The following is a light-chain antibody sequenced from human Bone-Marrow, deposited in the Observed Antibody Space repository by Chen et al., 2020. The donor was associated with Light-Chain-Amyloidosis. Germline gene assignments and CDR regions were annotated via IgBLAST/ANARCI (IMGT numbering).Light chain of an antibody. Sequence: SYELTQPPSVSVFPRQTVRITCSGDDLPTKYAYWYQQKPGTAPVLVIHRDTERPSGISERFSGSSSGTTATLTISGVQAEDEADYHCQSADSSGTYEVIFGGGTKLTVL. J-gene: IGLJ2*01. CDR2: RDT. CDR1: DLPTKY. CDR3: QSADSSGTYEVI. V-gene: IGLV3-25*03.